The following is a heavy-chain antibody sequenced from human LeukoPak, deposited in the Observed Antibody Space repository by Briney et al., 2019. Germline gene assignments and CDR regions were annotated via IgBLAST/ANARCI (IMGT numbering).Heavy chain of an antibody. CDR3: VKGCSSTSCLDY. Sequence: GGSLRLSCATSGFTFNNYGMHWVRQAPGKGLEWVTVISYDGSNKYYADSVKGRFTISRDNSKNTLYLQMNSLRVEDTAVYYCVKGCSSTSCLDYWGQGTLVTVSS. CDR2: ISYDGSNK. CDR1: GFTFNNYG. J-gene: IGHJ4*02. V-gene: IGHV3-30*03. D-gene: IGHD2-2*01.